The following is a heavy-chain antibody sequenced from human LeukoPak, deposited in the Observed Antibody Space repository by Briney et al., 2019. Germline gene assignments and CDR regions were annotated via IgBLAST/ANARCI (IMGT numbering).Heavy chain of an antibody. Sequence: PSETLSLTCTVSGGSISSYYWSWIRQPAGEGLEWIGRIYTSGSTNYNPSLKSRVTMSVATSKNQFSLKLSSVTAADTAVYYCAGARYSYGKPYYFDYWGQGTLVTVSS. V-gene: IGHV4-4*07. CDR2: IYTSGST. CDR3: AGARYSYGKPYYFDY. CDR1: GGSISSYY. J-gene: IGHJ4*02. D-gene: IGHD5-18*01.